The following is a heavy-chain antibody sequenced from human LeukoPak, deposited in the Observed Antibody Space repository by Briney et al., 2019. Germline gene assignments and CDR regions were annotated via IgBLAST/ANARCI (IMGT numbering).Heavy chain of an antibody. CDR1: GFTFSSYG. CDR3: AKDPGVDGDYGDY. D-gene: IGHD4-17*01. J-gene: IGHJ4*02. Sequence: GGSLRLSCAASGFTFSSYGMHWVRQAPGKGLEWVAVISYDGSNKYYADSVKGRFTISRDSSKNTLYLQMNSLRAEDTAVYYCAKDPGVDGDYGDYWGQGTLVTVSS. V-gene: IGHV3-30*18. CDR2: ISYDGSNK.